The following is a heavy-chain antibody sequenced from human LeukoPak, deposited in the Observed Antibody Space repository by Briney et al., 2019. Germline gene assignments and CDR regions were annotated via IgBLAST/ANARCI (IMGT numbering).Heavy chain of an antibody. CDR3: ARGLRSDDAFDI. Sequence: GGSLRLSCAASGFTFSSYSMNWVRQAPGKGLEWVSYISSSGSTIYYADSVKGRFTISRDNAKNSLYLQMNSLRAEDTAVYYCARGLRSDDAFDIWGQGTMVTVSS. J-gene: IGHJ3*02. V-gene: IGHV3-48*04. D-gene: IGHD1-14*01. CDR1: GFTFSSYS. CDR2: ISSSGSTI.